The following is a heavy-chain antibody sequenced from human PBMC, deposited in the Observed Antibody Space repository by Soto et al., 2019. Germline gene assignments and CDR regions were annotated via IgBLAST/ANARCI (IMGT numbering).Heavy chain of an antibody. V-gene: IGHV3-23*01. CDR2: ISGSGGST. CDR1: GFTFSSYA. J-gene: IGHJ6*03. Sequence: GGSLRLSCAASGFTFSSYAMSWVRQAPGKGLEWVSAISGSGGSTYYADSVKGRFTISRDNSKNTLYLQMNSLRAEDTAVYYCAKDRSRDYIWGSYRFYYYYYMDVWGKGTTVTVSS. D-gene: IGHD3-16*02. CDR3: AKDRSRDYIWGSYRFYYYYYMDV.